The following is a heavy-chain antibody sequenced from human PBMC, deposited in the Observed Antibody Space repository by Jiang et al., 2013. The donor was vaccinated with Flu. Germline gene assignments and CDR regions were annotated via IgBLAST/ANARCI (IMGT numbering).Heavy chain of an antibody. CDR1: GGTFSSYA. Sequence: GAEVKKPGSSVKVSCKASGGTFSSYAISWVRQAPGQGLEWMGGIIPIFGTANYAQKFQGRVTITADESTSTAYMELSSLRSEDTAVYYCAREGIAAAGTYYYYGMDVWGQGTTVTVSS. J-gene: IGHJ6*02. CDR2: IIPIFGTA. V-gene: IGHV1-69*01. D-gene: IGHD6-13*01. CDR3: AREGIAAAGTYYYYGMDV.